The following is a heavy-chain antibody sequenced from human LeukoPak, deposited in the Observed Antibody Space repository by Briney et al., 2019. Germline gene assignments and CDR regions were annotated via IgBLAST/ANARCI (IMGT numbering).Heavy chain of an antibody. V-gene: IGHV3-53*01. CDR3: ATKDLIGSDAFDI. Sequence: ASVKVSCKASGYTFTSYGISWVRQAPGKGLEWVSVIYSGGSTYYADSVKGRFTISRDNSKNTLYLQMNSLRAEDTAVYYCATKDLIGSDAFDIWGQGTMVTVSS. CDR1: GYTFTSYG. D-gene: IGHD3-16*02. CDR2: IYSGGST. J-gene: IGHJ3*02.